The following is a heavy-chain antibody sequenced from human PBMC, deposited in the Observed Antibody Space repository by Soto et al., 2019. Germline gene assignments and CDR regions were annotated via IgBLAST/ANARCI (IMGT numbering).Heavy chain of an antibody. J-gene: IGHJ4*02. CDR2: INHSGST. Sequence: PSETLSLTCAVYGGSFSGYYWSWIRQPPGKGLEWIGEINHSGSTNYNPSLKSRVTISVDTSKNQFSLKLSSVTAADTAVYYCARGAGYYDFWSGYYNGFDYWGQGTLVTVSS. CDR3: ARGAGYYDFWSGYYNGFDY. CDR1: GGSFSGYY. V-gene: IGHV4-34*01. D-gene: IGHD3-3*01.